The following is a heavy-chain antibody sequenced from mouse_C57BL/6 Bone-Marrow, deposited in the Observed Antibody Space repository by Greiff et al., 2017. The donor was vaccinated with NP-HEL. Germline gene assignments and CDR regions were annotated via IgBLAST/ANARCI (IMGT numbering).Heavy chain of an antibody. CDR3: ARCPIVDYYGSSPQYLDV. D-gene: IGHD1-1*01. V-gene: IGHV1-4*01. CDR2: INPSSGYT. CDR1: GYTFTSYT. J-gene: IGHJ1*03. Sequence: QVQLQQSGAELARPGASVKMSCTASGYTFTSYTMHWVQQRPGQGLEWIGYINPSSGYTKSNQKFKDKATLTADKSYSTASMQLGSLTSEDSAVYYCARCPIVDYYGSSPQYLDVWGTGTTVTVSS.